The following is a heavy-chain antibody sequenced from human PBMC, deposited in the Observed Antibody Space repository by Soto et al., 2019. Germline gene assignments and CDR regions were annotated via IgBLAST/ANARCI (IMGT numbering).Heavy chain of an antibody. D-gene: IGHD2-15*01. Sequence: QVQLVESGGGVVQPGRSLRLSCAASGFTFSSYAMHWVRQAPGKGLEWVAVISYDGSNKYYADSVKGRFTISRDNSKNTLYLQMKSLRAGDTAVYYCARTPGYCSGGSCLGNYYYYGMDVWGQGTTVTVSS. V-gene: IGHV3-30-3*01. CDR1: GFTFSSYA. CDR2: ISYDGSNK. J-gene: IGHJ6*02. CDR3: ARTPGYCSGGSCLGNYYYYGMDV.